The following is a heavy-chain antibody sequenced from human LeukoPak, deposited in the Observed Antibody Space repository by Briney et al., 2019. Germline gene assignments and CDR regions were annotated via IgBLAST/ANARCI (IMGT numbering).Heavy chain of an antibody. CDR2: ISSSGSTI. J-gene: IGHJ4*02. D-gene: IGHD3-10*01. CDR1: GFTFSSYE. CDR3: AGILWFGEFY. V-gene: IGHV3-48*03. Sequence: GGSLRLSCAASGFTFSSYEMNWVRQAPGKGLEWVSYISSSGSTIYYADSVKGRFTISRDNAKNSLYLQMNSLRAEDTAVYYCAGILWFGEFYWGQGTLVTVSS.